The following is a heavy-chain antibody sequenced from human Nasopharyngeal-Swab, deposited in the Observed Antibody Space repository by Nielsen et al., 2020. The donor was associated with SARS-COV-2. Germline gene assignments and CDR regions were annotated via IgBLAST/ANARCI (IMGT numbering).Heavy chain of an antibody. J-gene: IGHJ6*02. V-gene: IGHV3-11*06. CDR2: MSSSSSYT. CDR3: ARRITMVQGVIAVPIYYYYGMDV. D-gene: IGHD3-10*01. Sequence: RQAPGKGLEWVSYMSSSSSYTNYADSVKGRFTISRDNAKNSLYLQMNSLRAEDTAVYYCARRITMVQGVIAVPIYYYYGMDVWGQGTTVTVSS.